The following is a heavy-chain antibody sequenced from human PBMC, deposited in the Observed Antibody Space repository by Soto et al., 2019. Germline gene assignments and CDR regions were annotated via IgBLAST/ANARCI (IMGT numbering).Heavy chain of an antibody. D-gene: IGHD3-22*01. CDR2: ISRSSTTI. V-gene: IGHV3-48*02. CDR3: ARWPYYYDSSNYYGY. J-gene: IGHJ4*02. CDR1: GFTFSSYG. Sequence: EVQLVESGGGLVQPGGSLRLSCAASGFTFSSYGMNWVRQAPGKGLEWVSYISRSSTTIYYADSVKGRFTIFRDNAKNSLYLQLNNLRDDDTAVYYCARWPYYYDSSNYYGYWGQGTLVTVSS.